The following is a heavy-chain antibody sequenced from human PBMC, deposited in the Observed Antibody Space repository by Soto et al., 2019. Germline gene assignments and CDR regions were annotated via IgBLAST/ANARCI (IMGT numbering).Heavy chain of an antibody. D-gene: IGHD2-15*01. Sequence: ASVKVSGKASAYKFTTYFIHWARQAPGQGLEWMGMIHPSGDTGYAQKFRGRVTMTIDTSTTTAYMELRNLTSEDTAVYFSVRGYCTTSPCSGDFQFWGQGTLVTVSS. CDR3: VRGYCTTSPCSGDFQF. CDR1: AYKFTTYF. CDR2: IHPSGDT. J-gene: IGHJ1*01. V-gene: IGHV1-46*01.